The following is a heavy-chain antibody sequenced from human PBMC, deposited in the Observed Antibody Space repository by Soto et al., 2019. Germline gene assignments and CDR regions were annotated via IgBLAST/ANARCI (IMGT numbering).Heavy chain of an antibody. V-gene: IGHV1-2*02. D-gene: IGHD4-17*01. CDR3: ARDPDYGDYWGYFFDS. CDR1: GYTFAAYY. CDR2: INPTSGGT. Sequence: QVQLVQSGAEVKKPGASVKVSCKTSGYTFAAYYIHWIRQAPGQGLEWMGWINPTSGGTVYAQNFKDRVTITRDTSISTDYMVLRRLNSDDTAVYYCARDPDYGDYWGYFFDSWGQGTPVTVSS. J-gene: IGHJ4*02.